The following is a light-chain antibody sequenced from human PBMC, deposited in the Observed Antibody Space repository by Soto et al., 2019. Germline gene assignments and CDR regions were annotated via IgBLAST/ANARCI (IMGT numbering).Light chain of an antibody. CDR2: SNN. CDR1: SSNIRSNP. V-gene: IGLV1-44*01. Sequence: QSVLTQPPSASGTPGQRVTISCSGSSSNIRSNPVNWYQQLPGTAPKLLIYSNNQRPSGVPDRFSGSKSGTSASLAISGLRSEDEAGYYCAAWDDSLNGYVVFGGGTKLTVL. J-gene: IGLJ2*01. CDR3: AAWDDSLNGYVV.